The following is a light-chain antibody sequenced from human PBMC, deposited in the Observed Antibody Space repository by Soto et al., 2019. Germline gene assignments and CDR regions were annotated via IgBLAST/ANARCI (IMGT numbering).Light chain of an antibody. CDR3: QHYYDVPYT. J-gene: IGKJ2*01. V-gene: IGKV4-1*01. CDR1: QSVLYSSNNKNY. CDR2: WAS. Sequence: DIVMTQAPDSLAVALGERATINCKSSQSVLYSSNNKNYLAWFQQKPGQPPKLLIYWASTRESGVPDRFSGRGSWTDFTLTVSSLQAEDVAVYYCQHYYDVPYTFGQGTKLEIK.